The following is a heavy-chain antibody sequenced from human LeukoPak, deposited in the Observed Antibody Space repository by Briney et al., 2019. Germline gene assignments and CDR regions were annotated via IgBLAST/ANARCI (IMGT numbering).Heavy chain of an antibody. CDR2: IKQDGSEK. D-gene: IGHD1-20*01. Sequence: GGSLRLSCAASGFTFSSYWMSWVRQAPGKGLEWVANIKQDGSEKYYVDSVKGRFTTSRDNAKNSLYLQMNSLRAEDTAVYYCARADNWNVNAFDIWGQGTMVTVSS. J-gene: IGHJ3*02. CDR3: ARADNWNVNAFDI. CDR1: GFTFSSYW. V-gene: IGHV3-7*01.